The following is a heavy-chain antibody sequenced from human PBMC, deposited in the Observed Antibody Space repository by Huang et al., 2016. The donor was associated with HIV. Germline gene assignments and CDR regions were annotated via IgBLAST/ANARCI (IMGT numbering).Heavy chain of an antibody. CDR2: INLDGSER. CDR3: ARGFQAKPGDY. CDR1: GFTFRSYW. J-gene: IGHJ4*02. V-gene: IGHV3-7*01. Sequence: EVHLVESGGGLVRPGRSLRLSCAASGFTFRSYWMNWVRQAPGRGLEWVANINLDGSERVYVDSVRGRFTISRDNANNSVSLQLNSLKAEDTGVYYCARGFQAKPGDYWGQGTLVTVSS.